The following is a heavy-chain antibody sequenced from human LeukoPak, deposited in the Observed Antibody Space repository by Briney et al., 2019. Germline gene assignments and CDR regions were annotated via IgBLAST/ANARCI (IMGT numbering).Heavy chain of an antibody. V-gene: IGHV1-18*01. D-gene: IGHD4-17*01. CDR2: ITTYNGNT. CDR1: GYTFTSYP. J-gene: IGHJ4*02. CDR3: ARGYDYGDYVGDFDY. Sequence: ASVKVSCKASGYTFTSYPISWVRQAPGQGLEWMGWITTYNGNTHYAQKLQGRVTMTTETSTSTAYMDLRGLRSDDTAVYYCARGYDYGDYVGDFDYWGQGTLVTISS.